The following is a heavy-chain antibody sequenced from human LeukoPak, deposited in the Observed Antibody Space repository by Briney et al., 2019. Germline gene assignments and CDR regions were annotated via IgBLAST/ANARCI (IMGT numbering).Heavy chain of an antibody. D-gene: IGHD3/OR15-3a*01. J-gene: IGHJ4*02. CDR1: GDYINGGGYY. CDR3: ARVGGDWSFDH. CDR2: IYHSGRV. V-gene: IGHV4-31*03. Sequence: SQTLSLTCSVSGDYINGGGYYWSWIRQHPGKGLEWIGYIYHSGRVYCNPSLKSRVIMSVDTSNNQFSLRLSSVTAADTAVYYCARVGGDWSFDHWGPGTLVTVSS.